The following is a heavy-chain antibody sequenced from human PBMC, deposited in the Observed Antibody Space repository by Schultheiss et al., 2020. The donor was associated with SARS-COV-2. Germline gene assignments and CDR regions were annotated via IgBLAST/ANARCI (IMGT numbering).Heavy chain of an antibody. CDR2: ISYSGST. J-gene: IGHJ4*02. CDR1: GGSFSGYY. D-gene: IGHD1-7*01. V-gene: IGHV4-59*01. Sequence: SETLSLTCAVYGGSFSGYYWNWIRQPPGKRPEWIAYISYSGSTDYNPSLKSRVTVSVDTSKNQFSLKLSSVTAADTAVYYCARELLTGTSAWGYWGQGTLVTVSS. CDR3: ARELLTGTSAWGY.